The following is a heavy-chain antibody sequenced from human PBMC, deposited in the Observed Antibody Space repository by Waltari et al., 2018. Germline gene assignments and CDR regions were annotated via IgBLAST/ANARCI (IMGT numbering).Heavy chain of an antibody. CDR1: GGSISSSSYY. CDR3: AILAGGVVPAAASFDY. J-gene: IGHJ4*02. Sequence: QLQLQESGPGLVKPSETLSLTCTVSGGSISSSSYYWGWYRQPPGKGLEGIGSIYYSGSTYYNPSLKSRVTISVDTSKNQFSLKLSSVTAADTAVYYCAILAGGVVPAAASFDYWGQGTLVTVSS. CDR2: IYYSGST. D-gene: IGHD2-2*01. V-gene: IGHV4-39*01.